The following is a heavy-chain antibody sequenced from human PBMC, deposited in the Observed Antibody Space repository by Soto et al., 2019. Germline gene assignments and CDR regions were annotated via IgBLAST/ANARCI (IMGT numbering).Heavy chain of an antibody. D-gene: IGHD3-22*01. CDR1: GYTFTSNY. V-gene: IGHV1-46*01. CDR2: INPSGGST. J-gene: IGHJ4*02. Sequence: GTSVKVTCKASGYTFTSNYRQWVRQAPGQGLEWMGIINPSGGSTSYAQKFQGRVTMTRDTSTSTVYMELSSLRSEDTAVYYCARDPAYYYDSSGYYPSYYFDYWGQGTLVTVSS. CDR3: ARDPAYYYDSSGYYPSYYFDY.